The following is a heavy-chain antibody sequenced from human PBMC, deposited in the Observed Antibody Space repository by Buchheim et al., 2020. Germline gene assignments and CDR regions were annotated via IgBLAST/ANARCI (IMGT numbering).Heavy chain of an antibody. CDR1: GFTFSSYA. D-gene: IGHD4-17*01. V-gene: IGHV3-23*04. Sequence: EVPLVESGGGLVQPGGSLRLSCAVSGFTFSSYAMSWVRQAPGKGLEWVSSISGSGDNTYYADSVKGRFTISRDNSKSTLYLQMNSLRADDTAVYYCASAPTVTIAWIRFDPWGQGT. J-gene: IGHJ5*02. CDR2: ISGSGDNT. CDR3: ASAPTVTIAWIRFDP.